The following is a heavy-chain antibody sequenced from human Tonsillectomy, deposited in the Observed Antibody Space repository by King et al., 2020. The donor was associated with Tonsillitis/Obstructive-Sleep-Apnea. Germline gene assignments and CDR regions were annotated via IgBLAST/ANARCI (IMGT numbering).Heavy chain of an antibody. D-gene: IGHD1-26*01. Sequence: QLQXSGPGLVKPSETLSLTCTVSGGSISSSSYHWGWIRQPPGKGLEWIGSIYYTGSTYYNPSLKGRVTISVDTSNNQFSLKLSSVTAADPAVYYCAREWESGSYQNWGQGTLVTVSS. J-gene: IGHJ4*02. CDR2: IYYTGST. CDR3: AREWESGSYQN. V-gene: IGHV4-39*07. CDR1: GGSISSSSYH.